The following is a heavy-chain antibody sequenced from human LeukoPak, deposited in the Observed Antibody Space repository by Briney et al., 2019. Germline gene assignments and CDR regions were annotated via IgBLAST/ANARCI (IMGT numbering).Heavy chain of an antibody. V-gene: IGHV3-33*01. J-gene: IGHJ4*02. CDR3: ARQSTVATDW. D-gene: IGHD4-23*01. CDR1: GFIFSNYG. CDR2: IYYDGTNK. Sequence: PGTSLRLSCAASGFIFSNYGMHWVRQAPGKGLEWVALIYYDGTNKYYADSVKGRFTISRDNSKNTLFLQMNSLRVEDTAVYYCARQSTVATDWWGQGTLVTVSS.